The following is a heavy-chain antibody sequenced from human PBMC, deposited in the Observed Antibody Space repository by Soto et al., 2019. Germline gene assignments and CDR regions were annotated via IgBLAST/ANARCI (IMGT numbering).Heavy chain of an antibody. CDR3: ARDLRYDFWSGYAGNWFDP. D-gene: IGHD3-3*01. CDR1: GGSISSYY. Sequence: SETLSLTCTVSGGSISSYYWSWTRQPPGKGLEWIGYIYYSGSTNYNPSLKSRVTISVDTSKNQFSLKLSSVTAADTAVYYCARDLRYDFWSGYAGNWFDPWGQGTLVTVSS. CDR2: IYYSGST. V-gene: IGHV4-59*01. J-gene: IGHJ5*02.